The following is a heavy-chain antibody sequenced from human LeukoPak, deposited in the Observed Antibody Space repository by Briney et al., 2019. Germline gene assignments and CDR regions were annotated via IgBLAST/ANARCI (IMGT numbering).Heavy chain of an antibody. V-gene: IGHV3-48*03. J-gene: IGHJ6*03. CDR1: GFTFSSYE. CDR3: ARKTYSSGWPLSDYYYMDV. CDR2: ISSSGSTI. Sequence: PGGSLRLSCAASGFTFSSYEMNWVRQAPGKGLEWVSYISSSGSTIYYADSVKGRFTISRDNAKNSLYLQMNSLRAEDTAVYYCARKTYSSGWPLSDYYYMDVWGKGTTVTISS. D-gene: IGHD6-19*01.